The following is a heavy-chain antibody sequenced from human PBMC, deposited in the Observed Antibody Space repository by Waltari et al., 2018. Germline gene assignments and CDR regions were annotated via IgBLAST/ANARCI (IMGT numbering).Heavy chain of an antibody. V-gene: IGHV3-7*01. CDR2: IKQDGSEK. J-gene: IGHJ4*02. CDR1: GFTFSSYW. CDR3: ARAGPLRYSRAPGY. D-gene: IGHD6-13*01. Sequence: EVQLVESGGGLVQPGGSLRLSCAASGFTFSSYWMSWVRQAPGKGLEWVANIKQDGSEKYYVDSVKGRFTISRDNAKNSLYLQMNSLRAEDTAVYYCARAGPLRYSRAPGYWGQGTLVTVSS.